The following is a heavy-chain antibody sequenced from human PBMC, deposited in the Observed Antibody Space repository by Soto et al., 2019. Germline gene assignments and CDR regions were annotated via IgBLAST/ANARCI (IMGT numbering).Heavy chain of an antibody. V-gene: IGHV4-39*01. CDR2: IYYSGST. Sequence: QLQLQESGPGLVKPSETLSLTCTVSGGSISSSSYYWGWIRQPPGKGLEWIGSIYYSGSTYYNPSLKSRATISVDTSKYQFSLRLSSVTAADTAVYYCARRAEYCSGGSCYSAFDYWGQGTLVTVSS. CDR3: ARRAEYCSGGSCYSAFDY. D-gene: IGHD2-15*01. CDR1: GGSISSSSYY. J-gene: IGHJ4*02.